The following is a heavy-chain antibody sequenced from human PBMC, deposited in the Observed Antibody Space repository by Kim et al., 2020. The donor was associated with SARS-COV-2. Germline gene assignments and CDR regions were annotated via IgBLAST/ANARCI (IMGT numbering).Heavy chain of an antibody. CDR3: ARVLNSGYSDY. V-gene: IGHV4-59*01. J-gene: IGHJ4*02. CDR1: GGSISSCY. D-gene: IGHD3-22*01. CDR2: IHYSGST. Sequence: SETLSLTCSVSGGSISSCYWTWIRLPPGKGLEWIGYIHYSGSTKYNPSLKNRITISVDTSRNEFSLKMSSVTAADTAIYYCARVLNSGYSDYWGQGILVT.